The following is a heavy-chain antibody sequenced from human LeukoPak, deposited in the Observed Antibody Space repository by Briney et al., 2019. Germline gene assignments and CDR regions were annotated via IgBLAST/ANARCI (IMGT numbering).Heavy chain of an antibody. J-gene: IGHJ4*02. D-gene: IGHD3-22*01. CDR3: ARAYYYDSSGYGDVDY. Sequence: PGGSLRLSCAASGFTFSSYSMNWVRQAPGKGLEWVSSISSSSSYIYYADSVKGRFTISRDNAKNSLYLQMNSLRAEDTAVYYCARAYYYDSSGYGDVDYWGQGTLVTVSS. CDR1: GFTFSSYS. CDR2: ISSSSSYI. V-gene: IGHV3-21*01.